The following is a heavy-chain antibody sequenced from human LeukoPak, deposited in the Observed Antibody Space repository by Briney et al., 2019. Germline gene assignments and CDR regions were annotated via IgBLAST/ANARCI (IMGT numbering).Heavy chain of an antibody. D-gene: IGHD6-19*01. CDR3: AKRVISSGWYFYFDY. J-gene: IGHJ4*02. CDR1: GFLFSSYE. Sequence: GGSLRLSCEASGFLFSSYEMNWVRQAPGKGLEWVSAISGSGGSTYYADSVKGRFTISRDNSKNTLYLQMNSLRAEDTAVYYCAKRVISSGWYFYFDYWGQGTLVTVSS. V-gene: IGHV3-23*01. CDR2: ISGSGGST.